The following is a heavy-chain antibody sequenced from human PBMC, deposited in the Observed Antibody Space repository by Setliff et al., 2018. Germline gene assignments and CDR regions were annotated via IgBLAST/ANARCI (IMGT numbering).Heavy chain of an antibody. J-gene: IGHJ6*03. Sequence: ASVKVSCKDSGYTFSTYGISWVRQAPGQGLEWMGWISAYNGNTNYAQRFQGRVTMTTDTSISTAYMELSSLRSEDTAVYYCARSGGGYDFWSGYLVSHYYYYYYMDVWGKGTTVTVSS. CDR1: GYTFSTYG. V-gene: IGHV1-18*01. CDR2: ISAYNGNT. D-gene: IGHD3-3*01. CDR3: ARSGGGYDFWSGYLVSHYYYYYYMDV.